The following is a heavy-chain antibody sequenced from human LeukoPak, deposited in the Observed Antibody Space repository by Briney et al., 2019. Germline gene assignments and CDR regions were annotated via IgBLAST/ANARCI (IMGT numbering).Heavy chain of an antibody. D-gene: IGHD3-22*01. Sequence: PSETLSLTCTVSGGSISSYYWSWIRQPPGKGLEWIGYIYCSGSTNYNPSLKSRVTISVDTSKNQFSLKLSSVTAADTAVYYCARHPSYYDRIDYWGQRTLVTVSS. CDR1: GGSISSYY. J-gene: IGHJ4*02. CDR3: ARHPSYYDRIDY. CDR2: IYCSGST. V-gene: IGHV4-59*08.